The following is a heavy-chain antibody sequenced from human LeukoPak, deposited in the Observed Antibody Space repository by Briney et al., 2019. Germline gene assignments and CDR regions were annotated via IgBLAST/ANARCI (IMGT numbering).Heavy chain of an antibody. Sequence: GGSLRLSCAASGSTFSSYSMNWVRQAPGKGLEWVSSISSSSSYIYYADSVKGRFTISRDNAKNSLYLQMNSLRAEDTAVYYCARDMVRGVIITYKGFDYWGQGTLVTVSS. D-gene: IGHD3-10*01. CDR2: ISSSSSYI. V-gene: IGHV3-21*01. J-gene: IGHJ4*02. CDR1: GSTFSSYS. CDR3: ARDMVRGVIITYKGFDY.